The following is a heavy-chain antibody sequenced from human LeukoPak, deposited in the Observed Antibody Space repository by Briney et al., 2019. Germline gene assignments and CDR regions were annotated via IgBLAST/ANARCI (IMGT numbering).Heavy chain of an antibody. CDR1: SRYD. D-gene: IGHD3-3*01. Sequence: SRYDMHWVRQAPGKGLEWIGSIYYSGSTYYNSSLKSRVTISVDTSKNQFSLKLSSVTAADTAVYYCAREYEGFVTDPWGQGTLVTVSS. V-gene: IGHV4-39*07. J-gene: IGHJ5*02. CDR3: AREYEGFVTDP. CDR2: IYYSGST.